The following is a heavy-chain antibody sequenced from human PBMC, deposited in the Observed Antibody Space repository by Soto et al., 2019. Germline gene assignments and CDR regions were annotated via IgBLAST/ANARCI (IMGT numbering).Heavy chain of an antibody. J-gene: IGHJ5*01. Sequence: GGSLRLSCAASGFTFSSYWMSWVRQAPGKGLEWVSGISGSGGSTFYAHSVKGRSSISRDNSKNTLFLQMSSLTDDDTAVYYCVKGSDQLGEYNWFDSWGQGTLVTVSS. CDR3: VKGSDQLGEYNWFDS. V-gene: IGHV3-23*01. CDR2: ISGSGGST. CDR1: GFTFSSYW. D-gene: IGHD3-16*01.